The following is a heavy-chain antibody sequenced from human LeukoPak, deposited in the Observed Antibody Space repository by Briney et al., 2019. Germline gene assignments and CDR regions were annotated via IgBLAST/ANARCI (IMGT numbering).Heavy chain of an antibody. D-gene: IGHD3-10*01. CDR1: GGSFSGYY. CDR2: INHSGSN. Sequence: PSETLSLTCAVYGGSFSGYYWSWIRQPPGKGLGWIGEINHSGSNNYNPSLKSRVTISVDTSKSQFSLKLSSVTAADTAVYYCSRGGRPLGIWFGSHAFDIWGQGTMVTVSS. V-gene: IGHV4-34*01. J-gene: IGHJ3*02. CDR3: SRGGRPLGIWFGSHAFDI.